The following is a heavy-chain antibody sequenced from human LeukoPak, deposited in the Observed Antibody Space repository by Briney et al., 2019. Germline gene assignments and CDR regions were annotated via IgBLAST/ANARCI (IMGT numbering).Heavy chain of an antibody. D-gene: IGHD6-19*01. J-gene: IGHJ4*02. CDR3: ARRYSSGWTL. CDR2: VNHSGAT. CDR1: GGSFNNYY. Sequence: SETLSLICAVYGGSFNNYYWSWFRQPPGKGLEWIGEVNHSGATNYSPSLKSRLTMSVDTSKSQFSLKLSSVTAADTAVYYCARRYSSGWTLWGQGTLVTVSS. V-gene: IGHV4-34*01.